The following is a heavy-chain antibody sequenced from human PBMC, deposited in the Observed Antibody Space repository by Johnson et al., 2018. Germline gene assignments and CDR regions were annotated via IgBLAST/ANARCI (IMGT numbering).Heavy chain of an antibody. Sequence: VQLLETGGGVVQPGRSLRLSCAASGFTFSNYGMHWVRQAPGKGLEWVTVISYNGSNKYYADSVKGRFTIPRDNSKNTLYLQRNSLRVEDTAVYYCAKGDRSFWSLNFDYWGQGTLVTVSS. CDR1: GFTFSNYG. V-gene: IGHV3-30*18. CDR2: ISYNGSNK. J-gene: IGHJ4*02. CDR3: AKGDRSFWSLNFDY. D-gene: IGHD3-3*01.